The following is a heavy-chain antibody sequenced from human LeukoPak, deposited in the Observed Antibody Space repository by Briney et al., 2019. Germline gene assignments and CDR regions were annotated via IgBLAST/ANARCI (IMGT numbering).Heavy chain of an antibody. D-gene: IGHD3-10*01. V-gene: IGHV3-48*04. CDR1: GFTFSASR. J-gene: IGHJ1*01. CDR2: ISSTGDTI. Sequence: GGSLRLSCIASGFTFSASRMSWVRQAPGKGLEWVSFISSTGDTIYYIDSVKGRFTISRDNAKNSLFLQMNSLRAEDTAVYYCASVSGSYLDLQQWGQGTLVTVSS. CDR3: ASVSGSYLDLQQ.